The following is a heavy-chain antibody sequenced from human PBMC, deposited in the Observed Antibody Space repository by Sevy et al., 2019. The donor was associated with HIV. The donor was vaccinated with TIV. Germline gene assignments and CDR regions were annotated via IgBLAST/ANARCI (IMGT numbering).Heavy chain of an antibody. CDR2: INQDGCEK. J-gene: IGHJ4*02. Sequence: GGSLRLSCAASGFTFSDFWMTWVRQAPGKGLEWVANINQDGCEKFFVDSVKGRFIISRDNAKNLLSLQMNSLRVEDTGVYFCARGGYDFWSGYYNGPNYWGQGTLVTVSS. D-gene: IGHD3-3*01. CDR1: GFTFSDFW. V-gene: IGHV3-7*03. CDR3: ARGGYDFWSGYYNGPNY.